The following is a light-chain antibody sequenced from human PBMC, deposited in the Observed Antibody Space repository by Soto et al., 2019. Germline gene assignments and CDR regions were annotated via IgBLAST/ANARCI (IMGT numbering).Light chain of an antibody. V-gene: IGKV2-28*01. CDR2: LGS. J-gene: IGKJ3*01. CDR3: MQASQTPRT. CDR1: QSLLHSNGYNY. Sequence: DIVMTQSPLSLPVTPGEPASISCRSSQSLLHSNGYNYLDWYLQKPGQSPQLLIYLGSNRASGVPDRFSGIGSGTDFTLKISRVEAEDVGVYYCMQASQTPRTLGPGTKVDIK.